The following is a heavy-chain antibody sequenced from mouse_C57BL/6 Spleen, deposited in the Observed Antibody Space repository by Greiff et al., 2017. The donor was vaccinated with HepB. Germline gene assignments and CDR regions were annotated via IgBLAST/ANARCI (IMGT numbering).Heavy chain of an antibody. CDR1: GYSITSGYY. J-gene: IGHJ3*01. Sequence: EVKLMESGPGLVKPSQSLSLTCSVPGYSITSGYYWNWIRQFPGNKREWMGYISYDGSNNYNPSLKNRISITRDISKNQFFLKLNSVTTEDTATYYCASYYSNYAWFAYWGQGTLVTVSA. CDR2: ISYDGSN. V-gene: IGHV3-6*01. CDR3: ASYYSNYAWFAY. D-gene: IGHD2-5*01.